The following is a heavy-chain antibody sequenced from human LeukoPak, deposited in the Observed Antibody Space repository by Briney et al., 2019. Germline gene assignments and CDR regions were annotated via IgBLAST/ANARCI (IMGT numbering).Heavy chain of an antibody. CDR2: ISSDGYK. CDR1: GFTFSSYS. D-gene: IGHD6-19*01. CDR3: VKVSVAGTSVDD. V-gene: IGHV3-64D*06. J-gene: IGHJ4*02. Sequence: PGGSLRLSCSASGFTFSSYSMHWVRQAPGKGLEYVSAISSDGYKYYADSVKGRFTISRDNSKDTLYLQMSSLRPDDTAVYYCVKVSVAGTSVDDWGQGTLVTVSS.